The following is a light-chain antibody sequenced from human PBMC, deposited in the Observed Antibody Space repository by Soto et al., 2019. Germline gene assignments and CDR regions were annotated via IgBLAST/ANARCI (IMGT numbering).Light chain of an antibody. Sequence: QSVLSQPPSASGTPGQRVTISCSGSRSNIGSNTVNWYQQLPGTAPKLLMYSNNQRPSGVSDRFSGSKSGTSASLAVRGLQSEDEADYYCATWDDSLNGHVVFGGGNKLTVL. CDR3: ATWDDSLNGHVV. CDR2: SNN. CDR1: RSNIGSNT. J-gene: IGLJ2*01. V-gene: IGLV1-44*01.